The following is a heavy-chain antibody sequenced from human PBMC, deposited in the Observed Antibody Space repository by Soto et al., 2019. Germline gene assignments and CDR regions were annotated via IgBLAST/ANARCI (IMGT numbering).Heavy chain of an antibody. V-gene: IGHV1-24*01. D-gene: IGHD6-13*01. CDR3: ATVVRYTSLYYYYTMDV. J-gene: IGHJ6*02. Sequence: QVQLVQSGAEVKKPGASGRVSCTVSGYIFTELSMHWVRQAPGKGLEWMGGFNPDDGEKIYAQKFQGRVTMTEDTSTDTAYMDLISLRSEDTAVYYCATVVRYTSLYYYYTMDVWGQGTTVTVSS. CDR1: GYIFTELS. CDR2: FNPDDGEK.